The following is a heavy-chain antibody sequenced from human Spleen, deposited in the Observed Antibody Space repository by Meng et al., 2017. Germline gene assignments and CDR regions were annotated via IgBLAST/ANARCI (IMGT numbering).Heavy chain of an antibody. V-gene: IGHV4-39*07. J-gene: IGHJ4*02. Sequence: GSLRLSCTVSGGSISSGGYYWSWIRQPPGKGLEWIGESNQSGSTNYNPSLKSRVTISVDTSKNQFSLKLSSVTAADTAVYYCASTYDILTGYYKLDYWGQGTLVTVSS. CDR2: SNQSGST. CDR3: ASTYDILTGYYKLDY. D-gene: IGHD3-9*01. CDR1: GGSISSGGYY.